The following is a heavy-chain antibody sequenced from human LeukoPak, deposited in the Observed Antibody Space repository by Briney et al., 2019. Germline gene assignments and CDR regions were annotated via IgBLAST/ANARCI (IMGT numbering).Heavy chain of an antibody. CDR3: AKYQNGFDI. CDR2: ISSSGGST. D-gene: IGHD2-2*01. J-gene: IGHJ3*02. CDR1: GFTFSSYA. V-gene: IGHV3-23*01. Sequence: PGGSLRLSCAATGFTFSSYAMTWVRQAPGKGLEWVSDISSSGGSTSYADSVKGRFTISRDNSKNTLYLQMNSLRADDTAVYYCAKYQNGFDIWGQGTMVTVSS.